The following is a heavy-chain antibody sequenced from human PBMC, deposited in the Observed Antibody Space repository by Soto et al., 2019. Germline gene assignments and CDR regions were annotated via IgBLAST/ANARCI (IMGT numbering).Heavy chain of an antibody. Sequence: QVQLVESGGGLVKPGGSLRLSCAASGFTFSDYYMSWIRQAPGKGLEWVSYISSSSSYTNYADSVKGRFTISRDNAKNSLYLQMNSLRAEDTAVYYCARGITRYFDWSPNYFDYWGQGTLVTVSS. CDR1: GFTFSDYY. V-gene: IGHV3-11*05. J-gene: IGHJ4*02. CDR3: ARGITRYFDWSPNYFDY. CDR2: ISSSSSYT. D-gene: IGHD3-9*01.